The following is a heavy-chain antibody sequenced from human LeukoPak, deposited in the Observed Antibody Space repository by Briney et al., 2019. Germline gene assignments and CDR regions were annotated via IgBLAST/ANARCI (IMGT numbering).Heavy chain of an antibody. Sequence: SETLSLTCTVSGGSISSYYWSWIRQPPGKGLEWVGDIYYSGSTHYNPALKSRVTISVDTSRNQFSLRLSSVIAADTAVYYCARVTGYMTEDFFDYWGQGTLVTVSS. D-gene: IGHD6-13*01. J-gene: IGHJ4*02. V-gene: IGHV4-59*01. CDR2: IYYSGST. CDR3: ARVTGYMTEDFFDY. CDR1: GGSISSYY.